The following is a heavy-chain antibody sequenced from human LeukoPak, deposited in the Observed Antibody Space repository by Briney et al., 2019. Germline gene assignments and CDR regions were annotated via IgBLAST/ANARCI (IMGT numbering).Heavy chain of an antibody. Sequence: PSETLSLTCTVSGGPISSGGYYWSWIRQHPGKGLEWIGYIYYSGSTYYNPSLKSRVTISVDTSKNQFSLKLSSVTAADTAVYYCARDGCTNGVCRFDYWGQGTLVTVSS. J-gene: IGHJ4*02. CDR3: ARDGCTNGVCRFDY. V-gene: IGHV4-31*03. CDR2: IYYSGST. CDR1: GGPISSGGYY. D-gene: IGHD2-8*01.